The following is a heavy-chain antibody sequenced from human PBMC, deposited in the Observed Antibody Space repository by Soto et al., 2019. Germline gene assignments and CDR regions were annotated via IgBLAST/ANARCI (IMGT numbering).Heavy chain of an antibody. J-gene: IGHJ6*02. CDR3: ARFKWELPYYYYYGMDV. CDR1: GFTFSSYG. Sequence: GGSLRLSCAASGFTFSSYGMHWVRQAPGKELEWVAVISYDGSNKYYADSVKGRFTISRDNSKNTLYLQMNSLRAEDTAVYYCARFKWELPYYYYYGMDVWGQGTTVNVSS. V-gene: IGHV3-30*03. CDR2: ISYDGSNK. D-gene: IGHD1-26*01.